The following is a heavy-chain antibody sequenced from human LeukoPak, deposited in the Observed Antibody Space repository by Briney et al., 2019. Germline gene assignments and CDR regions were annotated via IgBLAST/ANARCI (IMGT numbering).Heavy chain of an antibody. V-gene: IGHV4-61*02. CDR3: ARVQVVPAAARRAFDI. CDR1: GGSISSGSYY. Sequence: SQTLSLTCTVSGGSISSGSYYWSWIRQSAGKGLEWIGRIYTSGSTNYNPSLKSRVTISVDTSKNQFSLKLSSVTAADTAVYYCARVQVVPAAARRAFDIWGQGTMVTVSS. D-gene: IGHD2-2*01. J-gene: IGHJ3*02. CDR2: IYTSGST.